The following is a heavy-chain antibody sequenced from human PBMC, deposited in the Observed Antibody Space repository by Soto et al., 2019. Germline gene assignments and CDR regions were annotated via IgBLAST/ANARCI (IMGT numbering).Heavy chain of an antibody. CDR2: TYYSAST. CDR3: ARVRGTAGKRYFDY. Sequence: SETLSLTCTVCRGSMIAYYWNWVRQPPGKGLQWLGYTYYSASTTSNPSLKSRVTISVDSSKNQFSLKLDSVTPADTAVYYCARVRGTAGKRYFDYWGPGTLVTVSS. V-gene: IGHV4-59*01. CDR1: RGSMIAYY. D-gene: IGHD6-13*01. J-gene: IGHJ4*02.